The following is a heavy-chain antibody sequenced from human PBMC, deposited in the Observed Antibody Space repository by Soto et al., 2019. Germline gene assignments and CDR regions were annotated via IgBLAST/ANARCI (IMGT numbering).Heavy chain of an antibody. Sequence: PGGSLRLSCAASGFTFSSYWMHWVRQAPGKGLVWVSRINSDGSSTSYADPVKGRFTISRDNAKNTLYLQMNSLRAEDTAVYYCARGGGLRFLEWLSQGAFDIWGQGTMVTVSS. CDR1: GFTFSSYW. CDR2: INSDGSST. J-gene: IGHJ3*02. D-gene: IGHD3-3*01. V-gene: IGHV3-74*01. CDR3: ARGGGLRFLEWLSQGAFDI.